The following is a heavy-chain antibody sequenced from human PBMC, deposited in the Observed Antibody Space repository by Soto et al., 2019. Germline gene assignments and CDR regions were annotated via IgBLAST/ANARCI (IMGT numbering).Heavy chain of an antibody. CDR2: INAGNGNT. CDR3: ARGHGYSSSWYWFDP. J-gene: IGHJ5*02. V-gene: IGHV1-3*01. D-gene: IGHD6-13*01. Sequence: QVQLVQSGAEVKKPGASVKVSCKASGYTFTSYAMHWVRQAPGQRLEWMGWINAGNGNTKYSQKFQGRVTITRDTSASIAYMELSSLRSEDTAVYYCARGHGYSSSWYWFDPWGQGTLVTVSS. CDR1: GYTFTSYA.